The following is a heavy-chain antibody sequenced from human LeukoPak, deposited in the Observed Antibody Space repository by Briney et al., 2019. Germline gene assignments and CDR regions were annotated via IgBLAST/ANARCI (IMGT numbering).Heavy chain of an antibody. V-gene: IGHV3-21*01. CDR2: ISSSISYI. CDR3: ARDRGYYDILTGLRPGAFDI. D-gene: IGHD3-9*01. J-gene: IGHJ3*02. Sequence: PGGSLRLSCAASGFTFSSYSMNWVRQAPGKGLEWVSSISSSISYIYYADSVKGRFTISRDNAKNSLYLQMNSLRAEDTAVYYCARDRGYYDILTGLRPGAFDIWGQGTMVTVSS. CDR1: GFTFSSYS.